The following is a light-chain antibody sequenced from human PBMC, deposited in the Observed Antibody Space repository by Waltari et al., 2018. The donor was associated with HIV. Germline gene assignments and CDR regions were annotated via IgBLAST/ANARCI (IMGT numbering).Light chain of an antibody. CDR3: ASWDDSLNAFV. Sequence: QSVLTQPPSASATPGQRITISCSGGNSNIESNYVYWYQQLPGTAPKVFIYRNSQRPSGVPDRFSGSKSGTSASLISSGRRSGDEADYYCASWDDSLNAFVFGTGTKVTVL. CDR2: RNS. V-gene: IGLV1-47*01. J-gene: IGLJ1*01. CDR1: NSNIESNY.